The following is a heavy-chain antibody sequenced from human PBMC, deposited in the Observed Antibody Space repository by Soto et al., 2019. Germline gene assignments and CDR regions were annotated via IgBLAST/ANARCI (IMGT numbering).Heavy chain of an antibody. D-gene: IGHD3-10*01. V-gene: IGHV4-31*03. CDR1: GGSISSGGYY. J-gene: IGHJ4*02. CDR2: IYYSGST. CDR3: ARDQQFGELLN. Sequence: SETLSLTCTVSGGSISSGGYYWSWIRQHPGKGLEWIGYIYYSGSTYYNPSLKSRVTISVDTSKNQFSLKLSSVTAADTAVYYCARDQQFGELLNWGQGTLVTVSS.